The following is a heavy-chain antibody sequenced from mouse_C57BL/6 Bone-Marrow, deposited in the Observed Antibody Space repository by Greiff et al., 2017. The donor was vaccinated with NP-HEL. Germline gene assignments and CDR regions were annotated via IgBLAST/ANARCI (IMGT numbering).Heavy chain of an antibody. CDR2: ISNLANRH. CDR1: GFTFSDYG. Sequence: EVKLQESGGGLVQPGGSLKLSCAASGFTFSDYGMAWVRQAPRKVPEWVEFISNLANRHYYADTVTGRFTISRENTQNTLDLELSSLRSEDTAMYYCVRHEGYDYYAMDYWGQGTSVTVSS. J-gene: IGHJ4*01. D-gene: IGHD3-1*01. V-gene: IGHV5-15*01. CDR3: VRHEGYDYYAMDY.